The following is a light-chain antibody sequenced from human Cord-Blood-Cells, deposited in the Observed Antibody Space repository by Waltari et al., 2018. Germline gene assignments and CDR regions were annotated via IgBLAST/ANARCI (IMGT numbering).Light chain of an antibody. CDR3: QQSYSTPYT. Sequence: IQMTQSPSSLSASVGDRVTITCRASQSISSSLNWYQQKPGKAPKLLIYAASSLPSGVPSRFSGSGSGTDFTLTISSLQPEDFATYYCQQSYSTPYTFGQGTKLEIK. CDR2: AAS. V-gene: IGKV1-39*01. CDR1: QSISSS. J-gene: IGKJ2*01.